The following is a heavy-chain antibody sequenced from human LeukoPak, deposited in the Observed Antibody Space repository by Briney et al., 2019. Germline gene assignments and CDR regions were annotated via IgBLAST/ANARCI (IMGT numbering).Heavy chain of an antibody. J-gene: IGHJ5*02. CDR1: GFTFSSYT. V-gene: IGHV3-23*01. Sequence: GGSLRLSCAASGFTFSSYTMSWVRQAPGKGLEWVSRISGSGINTDYADSVKGRFTISRDNSKNTLYLQMNSLRAEDTAVYYCAKDSDSGSYLNWFDPWGQGTLVTVSS. D-gene: IGHD1-26*01. CDR3: AKDSDSGSYLNWFDP. CDR2: ISGSGINT.